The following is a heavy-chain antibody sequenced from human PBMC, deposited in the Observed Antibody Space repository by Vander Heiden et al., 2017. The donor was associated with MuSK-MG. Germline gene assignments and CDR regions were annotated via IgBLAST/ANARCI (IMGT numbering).Heavy chain of an antibody. V-gene: IGHV3-23*01. CDR2: ISGSDSST. CDR3: AKDRYCSGGSCYSAFDI. J-gene: IGHJ3*02. Sequence: EVQLLESGGGLVQPGGSLRLSCAASGFTFSSYPMSWVRQAPGKGLEWVSAISGSDSSTNYADSVKGRFTISRDNSKDTLYLQMNSLRAEDTAVYYCAKDRYCSGGSCYSAFDIWGQGTMVTVSS. CDR1: GFTFSSYP. D-gene: IGHD2-15*01.